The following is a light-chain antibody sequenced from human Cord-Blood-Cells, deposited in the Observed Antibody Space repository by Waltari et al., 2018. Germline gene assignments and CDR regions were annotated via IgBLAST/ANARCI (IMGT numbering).Light chain of an antibody. V-gene: IGLV1-36*01. Sequence: QSVLTQPPSVSEAPRQMVTISWSGRSSNIGNNAVNWYQQLPGKAPKLLIYYDDLLPSGVSDRFSGSKSGTSASLAISGLQSEDEADYYCAAWDDSLNGPVFGGGTKLTVL. CDR3: AAWDDSLNGPV. CDR1: SSNIGNNA. CDR2: YDD. J-gene: IGLJ3*02.